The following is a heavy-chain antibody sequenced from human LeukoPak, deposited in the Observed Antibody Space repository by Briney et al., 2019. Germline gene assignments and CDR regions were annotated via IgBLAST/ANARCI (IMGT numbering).Heavy chain of an antibody. Sequence: PGGSLRLSCAASGFTFSSYGMHWVRQAPGKGLEWVAVISYDGSNKYYADSVKGRFTISRDNSKNTLYLQMNSLRAEDTAVYYCAKQLFSGREPGAFDIWGQGTMATVSS. CDR3: AKQLFSGREPGAFDI. J-gene: IGHJ3*02. V-gene: IGHV3-30*18. D-gene: IGHD1-26*01. CDR2: ISYDGSNK. CDR1: GFTFSSYG.